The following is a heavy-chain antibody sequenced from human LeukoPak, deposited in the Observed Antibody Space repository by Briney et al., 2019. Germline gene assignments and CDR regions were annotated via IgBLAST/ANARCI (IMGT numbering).Heavy chain of an antibody. CDR3: AKDGEVTMVRGVIFDYYYYMGV. J-gene: IGHJ6*03. V-gene: IGHV3-30*02. D-gene: IGHD3-10*01. Sequence: GGSLRLSCAASGFTFSSYGMHWVRQAPGKGLEWVAFIRYDGSNKYYADSVKGRFTISRDNSKNTLYLQMNSLRAEDTAVYYCAKDGEVTMVRGVIFDYYYYMGVWGKGTTVTISS. CDR2: IRYDGSNK. CDR1: GFTFSSYG.